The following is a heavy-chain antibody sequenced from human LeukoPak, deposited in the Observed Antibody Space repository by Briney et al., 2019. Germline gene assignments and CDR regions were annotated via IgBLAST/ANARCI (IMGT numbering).Heavy chain of an antibody. J-gene: IGHJ3*02. V-gene: IGHV1-8*01. CDR2: MNPNSGNT. CDR1: GYTFTSYD. CDR3: ARETISLDAFDI. Sequence: ASVKVSCKASGYTFTSYDINWVRQATGQGLEWMGWMNPNSGNTGYAQKLQGRATMTTDTSTSTAYMELRSLRSDDTAVYYCARETISLDAFDIWGQGTMVTVSS. D-gene: IGHD3-9*01.